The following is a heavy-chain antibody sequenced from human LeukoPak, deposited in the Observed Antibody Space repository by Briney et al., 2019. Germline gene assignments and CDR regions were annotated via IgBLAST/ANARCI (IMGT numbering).Heavy chain of an antibody. V-gene: IGHV3-23*01. CDR2: ISGSGGST. CDR3: AKAHLRGRPFRLDY. CDR1: GFTFSSYA. D-gene: IGHD5-24*01. Sequence: PGGSLRLSCAASGFTFSSYAMSWVRQAPGKGLEWVSAISGSGGSTYYADPVKGRFTISRDNSKNTLYLQMNSLRAEDTAVYYCAKAHLRGRPFRLDYWGQGTLVTVSS. J-gene: IGHJ4*02.